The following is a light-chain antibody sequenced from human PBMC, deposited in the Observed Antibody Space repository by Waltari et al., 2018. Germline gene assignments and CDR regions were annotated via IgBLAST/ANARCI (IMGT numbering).Light chain of an antibody. CDR2: AAS. V-gene: IGKV1-39*01. Sequence: DIQMTQSPSSLSASVRDRVTITCRASQNIGKYLNWYQHKPGKAPKLLIYAASSLLSGVPSRFSGSGSGTDFTFTISSLQPEDFATYYCQQSSSTPQSTFGQGTRLEIK. CDR3: QQSSSTPQST. CDR1: QNIGKY. J-gene: IGKJ5*01.